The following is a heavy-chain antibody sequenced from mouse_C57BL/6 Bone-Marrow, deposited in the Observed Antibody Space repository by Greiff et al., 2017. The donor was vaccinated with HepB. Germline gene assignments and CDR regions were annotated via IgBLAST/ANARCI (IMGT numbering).Heavy chain of an antibody. CDR2: IYPRSGNT. CDR1: GYTFTSYG. D-gene: IGHD4-1*01. CDR3: ARELGRGY. Sequence: QVQLQQSGAELARPGASVKLSCKASGYTFTSYGISWVKQRTGQGLEWIGEIYPRSGNTYYNEKFKGKATLTADKSSSTAYMELRSLTPEDSAVYFCARELGRGYWGQGTTLTVSS. V-gene: IGHV1-81*01. J-gene: IGHJ2*01.